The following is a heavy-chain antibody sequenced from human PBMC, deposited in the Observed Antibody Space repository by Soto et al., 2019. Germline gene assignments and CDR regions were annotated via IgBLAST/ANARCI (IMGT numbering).Heavy chain of an antibody. Sequence: EVQLVESGGDLVQPGGSLRLSCAASGFTFSSYWMHWVRQAPGKGLVWVSRIKGEGSSSNYGDSVKGRFTLSRDNAKSTLFLEMNSLRAEDAAVYYCVRGKTNVYGLYVWGQGTAVTVSS. CDR1: GFTFSSYW. CDR3: VRGKTNVYGLYV. CDR2: IKGEGSSS. J-gene: IGHJ6*02. V-gene: IGHV3-74*01.